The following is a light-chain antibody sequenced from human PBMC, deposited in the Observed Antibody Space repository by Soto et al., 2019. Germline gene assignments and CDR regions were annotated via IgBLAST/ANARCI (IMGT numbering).Light chain of an antibody. CDR2: GAS. J-gene: IGKJ4*01. CDR1: QSVSSSY. CDR3: QQYGSSPPLT. Sequence: EIVLTQSPGTLSLSPVERVTLSCMASQSVSSSYLAWYQQKPGQAPRLLIYGASSRATGIPDRFSGSGSGTDFTLTISRLEPEDFAVYYCQQYGSSPPLTFGGGTKVDIK. V-gene: IGKV3-20*01.